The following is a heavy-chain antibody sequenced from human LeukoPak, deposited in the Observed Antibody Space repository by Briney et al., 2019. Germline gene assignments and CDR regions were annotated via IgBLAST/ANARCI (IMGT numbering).Heavy chain of an antibody. CDR3: AREYCSGGRCQFYFDY. Sequence: GGSLRLSCAASGFTFDDYGMSWVRQAPGKGLEWVSGINWNGGSTGYADSVKGRFTISRDNAKNSLYLQMDSLRAEDMAVYYCAREYCSGGRCQFYFDYWGEGTLVTVSS. J-gene: IGHJ4*02. CDR2: INWNGGST. CDR1: GFTFDDYG. V-gene: IGHV3-20*04. D-gene: IGHD2-15*01.